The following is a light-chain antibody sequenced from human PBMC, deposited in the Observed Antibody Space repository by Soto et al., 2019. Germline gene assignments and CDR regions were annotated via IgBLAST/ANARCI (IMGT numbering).Light chain of an antibody. J-gene: IGLJ3*02. CDR2: EVN. CDR1: SSDVGGYNV. Sequence: QSALTQPASVSGSPGQSITISCTGTSSDVGGYNVVSWYQQHPGNAPRLIISEVNTRPSGVSNRFSGSKSGNTASLTISGLQAEDEADYYCCSYAGSNTFVFGGGTQLTVL. V-gene: IGLV2-23*02. CDR3: CSYAGSNTFV.